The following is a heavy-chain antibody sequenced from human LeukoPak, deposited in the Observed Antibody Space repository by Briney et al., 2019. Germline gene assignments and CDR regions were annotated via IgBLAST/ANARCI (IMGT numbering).Heavy chain of an antibody. V-gene: IGHV1-18*01. Sequence: ASVKVSCKASGYTFSSDGISWVRQAPGQGLEWMGWISSYNGNTKYAEKLQGRVTMTTDTSTSTAYMELRSLRSDDTAVYYCARVKGAIAVAGTTDYYYYMDVWGKGTTVTVSS. CDR1: GYTFSSDG. CDR2: ISSYNGNT. CDR3: ARVKGAIAVAGTTDYYYYMDV. D-gene: IGHD6-19*01. J-gene: IGHJ6*03.